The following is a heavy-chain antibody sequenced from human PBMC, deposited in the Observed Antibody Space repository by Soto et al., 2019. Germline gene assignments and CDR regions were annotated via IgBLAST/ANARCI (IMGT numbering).Heavy chain of an antibody. CDR1: GFTFSNYA. D-gene: IGHD3-10*01. CDR3: AKEGGSGGYFDY. CDR2: ISGNGGSK. V-gene: IGHV3-23*01. Sequence: EVQLLESRGGLVQPGGSLRLSCAASGFTFSNYAMGWVHQVPGKGLEWVSSISGNGGSKYYADSVKGRFTISRDNSKNTLYLQMNSLRGEDTAIYYCAKEGGSGGYFDYWGQGALVTVSS. J-gene: IGHJ4*02.